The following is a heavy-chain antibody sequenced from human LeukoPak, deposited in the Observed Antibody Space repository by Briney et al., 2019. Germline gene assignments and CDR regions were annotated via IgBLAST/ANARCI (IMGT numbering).Heavy chain of an antibody. Sequence: GGSLRLSCAVSEFTFRTYGMSWVRQAPGKGLEWVSAISGSGGSTYYADSVKGRFTISRDNSKNTLYLQMNSLRAEDTAVYYCARAGRKSRGVDLVRKKETGYYYYMDVWGKGTTVTVSS. D-gene: IGHD3-10*02. CDR2: ISGSGGST. J-gene: IGHJ6*03. CDR3: ARAGRKSRGVDLVRKKETGYYYYMDV. V-gene: IGHV3-23*01. CDR1: EFTFRTYG.